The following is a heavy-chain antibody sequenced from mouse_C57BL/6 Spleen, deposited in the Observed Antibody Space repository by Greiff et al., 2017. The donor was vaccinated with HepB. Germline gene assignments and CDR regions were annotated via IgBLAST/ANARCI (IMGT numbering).Heavy chain of an antibody. D-gene: IGHD2-2*01. CDR3: ARDPGYDWYFDV. Sequence: VQLKESEGGLVQPGSSMKLSCTASGFTFSDYYMAWVRQVPEKGLEWVANINYDGSSTYYLDSLKSRFIISRDNAKNILYLQMSSLKSEDTATYYCARDPGYDWYFDVWGTGTTVTVSS. CDR1: GFTFSDYY. V-gene: IGHV5-16*01. CDR2: INYDGSST. J-gene: IGHJ1*03.